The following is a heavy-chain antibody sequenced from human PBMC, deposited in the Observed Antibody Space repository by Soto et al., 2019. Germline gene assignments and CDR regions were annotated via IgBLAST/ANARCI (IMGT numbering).Heavy chain of an antibody. D-gene: IGHD3-3*01. CDR2: ISAYNGNT. V-gene: IGHV1-18*01. J-gene: IGHJ4*02. CDR3: ARDHVTIFGVVIYPRFDY. Sequence: QVQLVQYGAEGKRPGASVKVSCKASGYTFTSYGISWVRQAPGQGLERMGWISAYNGNTNYAQKLQGRVTMTTDTSTSTAYMELRSLRSDDTDVYYCARDHVTIFGVVIYPRFDYWGQGTLVTVSS. CDR1: GYTFTSYG.